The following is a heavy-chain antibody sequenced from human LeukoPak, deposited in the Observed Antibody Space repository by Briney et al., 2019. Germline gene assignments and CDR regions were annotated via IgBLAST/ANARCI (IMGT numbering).Heavy chain of an antibody. CDR2: IYYSGST. J-gene: IGHJ6*02. CDR1: GGSISSYY. D-gene: IGHD3-10*01. V-gene: IGHV4-59*08. Sequence: SETLSLTCTVSGGSISSYYWSWIRQPPGKGLEWIGYIYYSGSTNYNPSLKSRVTISVDTSKNQSSLKLSSVTAADTAVYYCARAGSYYHDDYYGMDVWGQGTTVTVSS. CDR3: ARAGSYYHDDYYGMDV.